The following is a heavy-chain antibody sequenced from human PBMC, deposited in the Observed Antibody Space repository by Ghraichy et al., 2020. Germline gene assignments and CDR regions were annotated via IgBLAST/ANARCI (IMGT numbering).Heavy chain of an antibody. D-gene: IGHD6-19*01. J-gene: IGHJ5*02. V-gene: IGHV1-2*02. Sequence: ASVKVSCKASGYTFTGYYMHWVRQAPGQGLEWMGWINPNSGGTNYAQKFQGRVTMTRDTSISTAYMELSRLRSDDTAVYYCASNPQWLPRDWFDPWGQGTLVTVSS. CDR1: GYTFTGYY. CDR3: ASNPQWLPRDWFDP. CDR2: INPNSGGT.